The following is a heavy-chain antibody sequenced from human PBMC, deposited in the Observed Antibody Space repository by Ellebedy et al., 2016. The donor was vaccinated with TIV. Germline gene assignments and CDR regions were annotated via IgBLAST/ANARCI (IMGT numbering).Heavy chain of an antibody. J-gene: IGHJ3*02. CDR2: INPSGGST. CDR3: ARGTRYCSSTSCYPDAFDI. V-gene: IGHV1-46*01. D-gene: IGHD2-2*01. CDR1: RYTFTSYY. Sequence: ASVKVSXKASRYTFTSYYMHWVRQAPGQGLEWMGIINPSGGSTSYAQKFQGRVTMTRDTSTSTVYMELRSLRSDDTAVYYCARGTRYCSSTSCYPDAFDIWGQGTMVTVSS.